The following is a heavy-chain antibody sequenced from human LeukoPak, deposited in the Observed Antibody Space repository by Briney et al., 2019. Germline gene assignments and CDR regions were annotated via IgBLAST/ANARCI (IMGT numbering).Heavy chain of an antibody. CDR3: ARHLRAAAVAY. J-gene: IGHJ4*02. D-gene: IGHD6-13*01. CDR2: INHSGST. Sequence: SETLSLTCAVYGGSFSGYYWSWIRQPPGKGLEWIGEINHSGSTNYNPSLKSRVTISVDTSKNQFSLKLSSVTAADTAVYYCARHLRAAAVAYWGQGTLVTVSS. V-gene: IGHV4-34*01. CDR1: GGSFSGYY.